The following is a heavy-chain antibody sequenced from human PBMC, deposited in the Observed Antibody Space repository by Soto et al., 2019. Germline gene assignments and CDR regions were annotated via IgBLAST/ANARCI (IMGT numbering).Heavy chain of an antibody. CDR2: ISWEGGRI. D-gene: IGHD5-12*01. CDR1: GFNFDDDA. CDR3: AKAHDEDFGYDLDYFNY. Sequence: GGSLRLSCATYGFNFDDDAMHWVRQVPGKGLEWISGISWEGGRIGYADSGEGRCTISRDNAKNSLYLEMNSLRSEDTALYYCAKAHDEDFGYDLDYFNYWGRGTLVTVS. J-gene: IGHJ4*02. V-gene: IGHV3-9*01.